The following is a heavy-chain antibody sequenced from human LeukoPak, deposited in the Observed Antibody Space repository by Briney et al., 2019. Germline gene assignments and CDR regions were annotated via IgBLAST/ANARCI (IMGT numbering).Heavy chain of an antibody. D-gene: IGHD3-22*01. CDR3: ARVQGEYYYDSSGYGVAYFDY. CDR1: GYTFTGYY. CDR2: INPHSGGT. J-gene: IGHJ4*02. V-gene: IGHV1-2*02. Sequence: ASVKVSCKASGYTFTGYYMHWVRQAPGQGLEWMGRINPHSGGTNYAQKFQGRVTMTRDMSTSTVYMELSSLRSEDTAVYYCARVQGEYYYDSSGYGVAYFDYWGQGTLVTVSS.